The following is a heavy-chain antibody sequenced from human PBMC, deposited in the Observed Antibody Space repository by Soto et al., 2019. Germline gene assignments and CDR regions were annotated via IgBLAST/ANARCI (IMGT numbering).Heavy chain of an antibody. CDR2: VFYSGSP. CDR3: ARGILDHGGYFAY. D-gene: IGHD4-17*01. CDR1: GGSVSTGGFY. V-gene: IGHV4-30-4*08. J-gene: IGHJ4*02. Sequence: QVQLQESGPGQVKPSETLSLTCGVFGGSVSTGGFYWSWFRKTPGKGPGWIGCVFYSGSPIYHPSLQRRGVILVDASKNHFSLKLRSVTAADTAVYFCARGILDHGGYFAYWGQGILVTVSS.